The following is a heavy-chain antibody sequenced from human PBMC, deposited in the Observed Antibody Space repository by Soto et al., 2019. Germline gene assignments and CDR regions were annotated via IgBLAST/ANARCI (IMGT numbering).Heavy chain of an antibody. Sequence: EVYLVESGGGLVQPGGSLKLSCAASGFMFSDSAIHWVRQASGKGLEWVGRVRTKGNNFATAYGASVTGRFTISRDDSRNTAYLQMNTVKTEDTAVYYCAKAGDDYGAENLQHWGQGTLVTVSS. CDR1: GFMFSDSA. V-gene: IGHV3-73*02. CDR3: AKAGDDYGAENLQH. D-gene: IGHD4-17*01. J-gene: IGHJ1*01. CDR2: VRTKGNNFAT.